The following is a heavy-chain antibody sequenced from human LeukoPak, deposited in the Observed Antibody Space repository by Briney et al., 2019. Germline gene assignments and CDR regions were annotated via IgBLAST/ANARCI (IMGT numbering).Heavy chain of an antibody. Sequence: GGSLRLSCAASGFTFSSYSMNWVRQAPGKGLKWVSYISSSSSTIYYADSVKGRFTISRDNSKNTLYLQMNSLRAEDTAVYYCAKWVRFGELPFSFDYWGQGTLVTVSS. J-gene: IGHJ4*02. D-gene: IGHD3-10*01. CDR1: GFTFSSYS. CDR3: AKWVRFGELPFSFDY. V-gene: IGHV3-48*01. CDR2: ISSSSSTI.